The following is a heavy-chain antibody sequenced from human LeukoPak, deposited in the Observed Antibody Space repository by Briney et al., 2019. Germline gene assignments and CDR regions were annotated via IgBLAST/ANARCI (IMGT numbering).Heavy chain of an antibody. CDR2: ISGSGGST. V-gene: IGHV3-23*01. J-gene: IGHJ4*02. D-gene: IGHD4-17*01. Sequence: GGSLRLSCAASGFTFSSYAMSWVRQAPGKGLEWVSAISGSGGSTYYADSVKGRFTISRDNSKNTLCLQMNSLRAEDTAVYYCAKADYGDYGGSVYWGQGTLVTVSS. CDR3: AKADYGDYGGSVY. CDR1: GFTFSSYA.